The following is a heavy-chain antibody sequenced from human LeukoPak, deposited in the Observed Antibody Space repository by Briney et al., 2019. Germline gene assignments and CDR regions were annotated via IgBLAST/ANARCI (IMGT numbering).Heavy chain of an antibody. J-gene: IGHJ4*02. Sequence: GESLKISCKGSGYSFTSYWIGWVRPMPGKGLEWMGIIYPGDSDTRYSPSFQGQVTISADKSISTAYLQWSSLKASDTAMYYCARHVRGVYDSSGYYLDYWGQGTLVTVSS. D-gene: IGHD3-22*01. CDR3: ARHVRGVYDSSGYYLDY. CDR2: IYPGDSDT. V-gene: IGHV5-51*01. CDR1: GYSFTSYW.